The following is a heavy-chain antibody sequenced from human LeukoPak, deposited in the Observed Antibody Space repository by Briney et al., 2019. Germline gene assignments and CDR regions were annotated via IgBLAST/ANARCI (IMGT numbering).Heavy chain of an antibody. J-gene: IGHJ6*02. CDR1: GFTFGDYA. V-gene: IGHV3-49*03. D-gene: IGHD1-26*01. CDR2: IRSKAYGGTT. Sequence: PGGSLRLSCTASGFTFGDYAMSWFRQAPGKGLEWVGFIRSKAYGGTTEYAASVKGRFTISRDDSKSIAYLQMNSPKTEDTAVYYCTRDTYSGSYYVYYYGMDVWGQGTTVTVSS. CDR3: TRDTYSGSYYVYYYGMDV.